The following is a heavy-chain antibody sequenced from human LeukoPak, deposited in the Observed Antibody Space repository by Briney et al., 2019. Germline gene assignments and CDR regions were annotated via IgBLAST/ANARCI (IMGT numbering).Heavy chain of an antibody. CDR3: ARHIGYYYYMDV. Sequence: GYSFTSYXXXXXRXXXGKGXXXXGIIYPGDSDTRYSPSFQGQVTISADKSISTAYLQWSSLKASDTAMYYCARHIGYYYYMDVWGKGTTVTVSS. V-gene: IGHV5-51*01. CDR1: GYSFTSYX. J-gene: IGHJ6*03. CDR2: IYPGDSDT. D-gene: IGHD1-26*01.